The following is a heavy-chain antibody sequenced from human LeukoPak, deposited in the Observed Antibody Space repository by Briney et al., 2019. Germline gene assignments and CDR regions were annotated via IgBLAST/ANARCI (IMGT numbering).Heavy chain of an antibody. CDR2: ISSGSSII. Sequence: GGSLRLSCAASGFTFSTSTMNWVRQAPGKGLEWVSYISSGSSIIYYADSVKGRFTISRDNAKNSLYQQMSSLRDEDTAVYYCAREPFDYWGQGILVTVSS. J-gene: IGHJ4*02. CDR3: AREPFDY. V-gene: IGHV3-48*02. CDR1: GFTFSTST.